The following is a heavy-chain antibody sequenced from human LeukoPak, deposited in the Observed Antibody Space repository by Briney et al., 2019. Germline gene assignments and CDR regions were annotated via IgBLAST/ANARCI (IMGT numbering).Heavy chain of an antibody. V-gene: IGHV4-39*01. Sequence: PSETLSLTCTVSGGSISSSSYYWGWIRQPPGKGLEWIGSIYYSGSTYYNPSLKSRVTISVDTSKNQFSLKLSSVTAADMAVYYCARHPVGAPAYWGQGTLVTVSS. J-gene: IGHJ4*02. CDR2: IYYSGST. D-gene: IGHD1-26*01. CDR1: GGSISSSSYY. CDR3: ARHPVGAPAY.